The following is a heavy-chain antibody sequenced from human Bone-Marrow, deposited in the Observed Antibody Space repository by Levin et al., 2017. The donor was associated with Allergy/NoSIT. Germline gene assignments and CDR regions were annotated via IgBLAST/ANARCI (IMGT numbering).Heavy chain of an antibody. Sequence: ETLSLTCAASGFTFNNYAMSWVRQAPGKGLEWVSGIIHSGYQAYYADSVKGRFTISRDNSRNTVNLQMSGLRAGDTGVYYCARVDATTSYYNYMDVWGTGTTVAVS. CDR2: IIHSGYQA. D-gene: IGHD1-14*01. V-gene: IGHV3-23*01. J-gene: IGHJ6*03. CDR3: ARVDATTSYYNYMDV. CDR1: GFTFNNYA.